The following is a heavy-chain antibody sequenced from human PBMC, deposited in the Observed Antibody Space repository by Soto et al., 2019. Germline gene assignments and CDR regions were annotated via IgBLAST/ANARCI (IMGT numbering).Heavy chain of an antibody. D-gene: IGHD6-6*01. V-gene: IGHV1-18*01. J-gene: IGHJ4*02. CDR1: GYTFTSYL. CDR2: ISGYNGYT. CDR3: ARSLAGRPGDY. Sequence: QVQLVQSGAEVKKPGASVRVSCQASGYTFTSYLICWVRQAPGQGLEWMGCISGYNGYTNYAQNVQGSVSMTTDTSTNTAYLELRNLRSDDTAIYFCARSLAGRPGDYWGQGTLVTVSS.